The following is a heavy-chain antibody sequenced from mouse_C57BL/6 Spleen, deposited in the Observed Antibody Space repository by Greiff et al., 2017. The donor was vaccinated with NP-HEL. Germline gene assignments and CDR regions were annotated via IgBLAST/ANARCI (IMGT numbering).Heavy chain of an antibody. CDR2: IRSKSNNYAT. V-gene: IGHV10-1*01. CDR1: GFSFNTYA. J-gene: IGHJ2*01. D-gene: IGHD4-1*01. Sequence: EVKVEESGGGLVQPKGSLKLSCAASGFSFNTYAMNWVRQAPGKGLEWVARIRSKSNNYATYYADSVKDRFTISRDDSESMLYLQMNNLKTEDTAMYYCVRSLTGLYFDYWGQGTTLTVSS. CDR3: VRSLTGLYFDY.